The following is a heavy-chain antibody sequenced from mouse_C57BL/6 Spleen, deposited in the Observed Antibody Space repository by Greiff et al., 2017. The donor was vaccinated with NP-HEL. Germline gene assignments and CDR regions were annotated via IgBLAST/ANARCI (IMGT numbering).Heavy chain of an antibody. CDR3: ARGYDSAWFAY. Sequence: EVMLVESGGGLVKPGGSLKLSCAASGFTFSSYAMSWVRQTPEKRLEWVATISDGGSYTYYPDNVKGRFTISRDNAKNNLYLQMSHLKSEDTAMYYCARGYDSAWFAYWGQGTLVTVSA. J-gene: IGHJ3*01. CDR2: ISDGGSYT. CDR1: GFTFSSYA. D-gene: IGHD2-4*01. V-gene: IGHV5-4*03.